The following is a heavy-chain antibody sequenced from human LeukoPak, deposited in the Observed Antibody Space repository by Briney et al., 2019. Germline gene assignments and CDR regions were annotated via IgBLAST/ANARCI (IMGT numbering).Heavy chain of an antibody. J-gene: IGHJ5*02. CDR1: GFTFRNYV. Sequence: GGSLRLSCAASGFTFRNYVIHWVRQAPGKGLEWVSAISGSGGSTYYADSVKGRFTISRDNSKNTLYLQMNSLRAEDTAVYYCAKDLSIVVVPAASDPWGQGTLVTVSS. V-gene: IGHV3-23*01. CDR3: AKDLSIVVVPAASDP. D-gene: IGHD2-2*01. CDR2: ISGSGGST.